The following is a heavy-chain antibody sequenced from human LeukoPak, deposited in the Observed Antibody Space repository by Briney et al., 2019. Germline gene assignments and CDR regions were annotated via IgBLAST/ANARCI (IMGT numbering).Heavy chain of an antibody. V-gene: IGHV3-11*01. CDR2: ISSSGSTI. Sequence: GGSLRLSCAASGFTFSDYYMSWIRQAPGKGLEWVSYISSSGSTIYYADSVKGRFTISRDNAKNSLYLQMNSLRAEDTAVYYCVRGMAEAPLSYYYYMDVWGKGTTVTVSS. J-gene: IGHJ6*03. CDR3: VRGMAEAPLSYYYYMDV. CDR1: GFTFSDYY. D-gene: IGHD2-2*01.